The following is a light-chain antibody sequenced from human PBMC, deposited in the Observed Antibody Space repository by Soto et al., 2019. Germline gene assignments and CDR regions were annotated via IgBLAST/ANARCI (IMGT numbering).Light chain of an antibody. CDR2: FDA. V-gene: IGLV1-36*01. CDR1: SSNIGKNG. CDR3: SAWDDSLNAHV. J-gene: IGLJ1*01. Sequence: QSVLTQPPSVSEAPRQRVTISCSGNSSNIGKNGVHWYQQLPGKAPTLLIYFDALLPPGISDRFSGFRSGTAASLAISGRQSEDEADYYCSAWDDSLNAHVFGTGTKVTVL.